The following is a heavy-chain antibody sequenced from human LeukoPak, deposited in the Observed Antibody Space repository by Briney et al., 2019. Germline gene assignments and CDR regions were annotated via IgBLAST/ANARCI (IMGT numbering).Heavy chain of an antibody. V-gene: IGHV7-4-1*02. CDR2: INTNTGNP. J-gene: IGHJ4*02. CDR1: GYTFTSYA. Sequence: ASVKVSCKASGYTFTSYAMNWVRQAPGQGLEWMGWINTNTGNPTYAQGFTGRFVFSLDTSVSTAYLQISSLKAEDTAVYYCARETPWYNWNYAIDYWGQGTLVTVSS. CDR3: ARETPWYNWNYAIDY. D-gene: IGHD1-7*01.